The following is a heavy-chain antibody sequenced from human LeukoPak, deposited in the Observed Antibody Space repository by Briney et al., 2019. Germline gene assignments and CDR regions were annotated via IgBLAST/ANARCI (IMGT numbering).Heavy chain of an antibody. CDR1: GFVFSDYG. CDR2: VRYDGSNE. CDR3: ARGTGYDILTGYYNVPLYYFDY. Sequence: GGSLRLSCAASGFVFSDYGMHWVRQAPGKGLEWVAFVRYDGSNEYYADSVKGRFTISRDNAKNPLYLQMNSLRAEDTAVYYCARGTGYDILTGYYNVPLYYFDYWGQGTLVTVSS. D-gene: IGHD3-9*01. V-gene: IGHV3-30*02. J-gene: IGHJ4*02.